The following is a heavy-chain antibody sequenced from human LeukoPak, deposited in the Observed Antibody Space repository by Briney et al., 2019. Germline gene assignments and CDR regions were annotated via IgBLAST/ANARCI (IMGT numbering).Heavy chain of an antibody. Sequence: GGPVRLSCAASGFTFSSYVMSWVRQAPGRGLEWVSAISGCCGSTYYADSVKGRFTISRDNSKNTLYLQMNSLRAEDTAVYYCAKDHEGVVVVAASPFDYWGQGTLVTVSS. CDR1: GFTFSSYV. V-gene: IGHV3-23*01. D-gene: IGHD2-15*01. J-gene: IGHJ4*02. CDR2: ISGCCGST. CDR3: AKDHEGVVVVAASPFDY.